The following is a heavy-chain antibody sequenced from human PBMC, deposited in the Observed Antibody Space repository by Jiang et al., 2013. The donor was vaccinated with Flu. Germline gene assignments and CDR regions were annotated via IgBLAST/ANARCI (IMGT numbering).Heavy chain of an antibody. Sequence: LLKPSETLSLTCTVSGGSISSHYCSWVRQPPGKGLEWIGYIYYSESISDSGNTDYNPSLKSRVAMSVDTSKNQFSLKLSSVTAADTAVYYCARATPYRGSDSSGYYYDYWGQGTLVAVSS. D-gene: IGHD3-22*01. CDR2: IYYSESISDSGNT. CDR3: ARATPYRGSDSSGYYYDY. CDR1: GGSISSHY. J-gene: IGHJ4*02. V-gene: IGHV4-59*11.